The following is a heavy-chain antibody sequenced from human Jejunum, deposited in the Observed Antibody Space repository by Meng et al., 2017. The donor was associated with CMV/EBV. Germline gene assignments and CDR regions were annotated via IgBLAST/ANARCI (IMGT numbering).Heavy chain of an antibody. V-gene: IGHV1-8*01. CDR2: VTPNRGNT. J-gene: IGHJ6*02. D-gene: IGHD3-10*01. Sequence: FTRFHRHGVHPATGQGLGCIGRVTPNRGNTAYAQTFKGRLAITRHASVDAAYLELTSLTSEDTAVYFCASLGPWSSPGYYYAMDIWGQGTTVTVSS. CDR3: ASLGPWSSPGYYYAMDI. CDR1: FTRFH.